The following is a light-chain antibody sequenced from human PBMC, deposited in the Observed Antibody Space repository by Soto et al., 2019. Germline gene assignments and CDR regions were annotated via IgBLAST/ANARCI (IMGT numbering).Light chain of an antibody. Sequence: EIVLTQSPVTLSLSPGERATLSCRASQSVSRSLAWYQQKPGQAPRLLVYDASNRATGIPARFSGSGSGTDFTLTINRLEPEDFAVYYCQQYHNTPITFGQGTRLEIK. CDR3: QQYHNTPIT. V-gene: IGKV3-11*01. CDR2: DAS. CDR1: QSVSRS. J-gene: IGKJ5*01.